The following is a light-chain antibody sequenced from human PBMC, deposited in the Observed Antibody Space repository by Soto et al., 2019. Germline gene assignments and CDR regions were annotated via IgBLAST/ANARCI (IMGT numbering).Light chain of an antibody. V-gene: IGKV1-39*01. CDR2: AAS. Sequence: DIQMTQSRSSLSASVGDRVTITCRASQSISSYLNWYQQKPGKAPMLLIYAASSLQSGVPSRFGGSGSGTDFTLTISSLQPEDFATYYCQQSYSTPLTFGGGTKVEIK. J-gene: IGKJ4*01. CDR3: QQSYSTPLT. CDR1: QSISSY.